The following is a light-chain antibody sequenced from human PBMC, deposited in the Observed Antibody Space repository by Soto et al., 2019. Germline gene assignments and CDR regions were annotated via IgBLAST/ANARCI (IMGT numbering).Light chain of an antibody. Sequence: DIQMTQSPSSVSASVGYRVSITCRASQDISTWLVWYQQKPGKAPKLLISAASSLQSGVPSRFRGSGSGKAFTLTIRSLQPEDFATYYCKQANTFQLTFGSATRLEIX. CDR2: AAS. V-gene: IGKV1D-12*01. CDR1: QDISTW. J-gene: IGKJ5*01. CDR3: KQANTFQLT.